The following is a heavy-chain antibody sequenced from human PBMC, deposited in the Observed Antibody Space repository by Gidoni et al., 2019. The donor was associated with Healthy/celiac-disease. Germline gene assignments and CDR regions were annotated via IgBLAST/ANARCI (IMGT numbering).Heavy chain of an antibody. V-gene: IGHV1-69*09. CDR2: IIPILGIA. J-gene: IGHJ6*02. D-gene: IGHD6-25*01. CDR3: ARVHQPDGEFRSGENYYYGMDV. CDR1: GGTFRSYA. Sequence: QVQLVQSWAEVKNPGSSVTVSCQASGGTFRSYALSCVRQAPGQGLEWMGRIIPILGIANYAQKFQGRVTITADKSTSTAYMELSSLRSEDTAVYYCARVHQPDGEFRSGENYYYGMDVWGQGTTVTVSS.